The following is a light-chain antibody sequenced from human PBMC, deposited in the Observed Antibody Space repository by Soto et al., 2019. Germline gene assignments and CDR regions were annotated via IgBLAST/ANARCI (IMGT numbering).Light chain of an antibody. CDR3: QQSYTAPSIT. J-gene: IGKJ5*01. Sequence: DIQMTQSPSSLSASVGDKVTITYRASQSISSSLNWYQQKSGKAPNLLIYGVSRLQGGVPSRFSGSGSGTHFTLSISSLQPEDFATYYCQQSYTAPSITFGQGTRLEIK. CDR1: QSISSS. CDR2: GVS. V-gene: IGKV1-39*01.